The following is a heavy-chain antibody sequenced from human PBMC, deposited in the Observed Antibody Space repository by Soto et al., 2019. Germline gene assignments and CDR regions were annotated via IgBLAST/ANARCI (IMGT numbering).Heavy chain of an antibody. V-gene: IGHV4-30-2*01. CDR2: IDHSGST. J-gene: IGHJ4*02. D-gene: IGHD6-6*01. CDR3: AGGIAARPLGY. Sequence: QLQLQESGSGLVKPSQNLSLTCAVSGGSISSGGYSWSWLRQPPGKGLEWIGYIDHSGSTYYNPSLKSRVTISVARSKNQCSLQLSSVTAADTAVYYCAGGIAARPLGYWGQGTMVTVSS. CDR1: GGSISSGGYS.